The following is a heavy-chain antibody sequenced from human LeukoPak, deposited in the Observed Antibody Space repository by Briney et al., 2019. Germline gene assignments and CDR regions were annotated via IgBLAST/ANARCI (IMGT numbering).Heavy chain of an antibody. Sequence: PGGSLRLSCAASGFTVSSNYMSWVRQAPGKGLEWVSVIYSGGSTYYADSVKGRFTISRDNSKNTLYLHMNSLRAEDTAVYYCASSSWNYYDSSGYLKAFDYWGQGTLVTVSS. CDR1: GFTVSSNY. J-gene: IGHJ4*02. CDR2: IYSGGST. V-gene: IGHV3-66*02. D-gene: IGHD3-22*01. CDR3: ASSSWNYYDSSGYLKAFDY.